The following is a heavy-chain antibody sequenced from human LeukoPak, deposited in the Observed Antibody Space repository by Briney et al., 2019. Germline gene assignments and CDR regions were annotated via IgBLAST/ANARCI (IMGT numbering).Heavy chain of an antibody. CDR1: GYTFTSYG. J-gene: IGHJ4*02. CDR2: ISAYNGNT. V-gene: IGHV1-18*01. D-gene: IGHD3-22*01. Sequence: ASVKVSCKASGYTFTSYGISWVRQAPGQGLEWMGWISAYNGNTNYAQKVQGRVTITRDTSASTAYMELSSLRSEDTAVYYCARSYYYDYWGQGTLVTVSS. CDR3: ARSYYYDY.